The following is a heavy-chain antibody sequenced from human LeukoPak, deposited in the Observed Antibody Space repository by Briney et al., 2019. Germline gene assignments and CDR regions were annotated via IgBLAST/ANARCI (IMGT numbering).Heavy chain of an antibody. CDR2: ISSSGSTI. V-gene: IGHV3-48*03. J-gene: IGHJ4*02. Sequence: GGSLRLSCAASGFTFSSYEMNWVRQAPGKGLEWVSYISSSGSTIYYADSVKGRFTISRDNAKNSLYLQMNSLRAEDTAVYYCASLRGYDILTGYYNPRLWGQGTLVTVSS. CDR3: ASLRGYDILTGYYNPRL. CDR1: GFTFSSYE. D-gene: IGHD3-9*01.